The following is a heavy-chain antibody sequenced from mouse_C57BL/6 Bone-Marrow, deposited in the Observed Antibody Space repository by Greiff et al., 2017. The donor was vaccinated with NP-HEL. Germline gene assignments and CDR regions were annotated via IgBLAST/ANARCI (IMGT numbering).Heavy chain of an antibody. CDR3: ARDPCDY. CDR1: GYAFSSSW. Sequence: VQLQQSGPELVKPGASVKISCKASGYAFSSSWMNWVKQRPGKGLEWIGRIYPGDGDTNYNGKFKGKATLTADKSSSTAYMQLSSLTSEDAAVYFCARDPCDYWGQGTTLTVSS. J-gene: IGHJ2*01. V-gene: IGHV1-82*01. CDR2: IYPGDGDT.